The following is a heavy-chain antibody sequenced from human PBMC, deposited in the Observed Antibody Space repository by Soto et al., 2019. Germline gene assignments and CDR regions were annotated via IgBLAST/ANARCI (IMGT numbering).Heavy chain of an antibody. D-gene: IGHD3-10*01. CDR1: GYTFTNYW. CDR2: IYPDDADT. CDR3: ARSIYGTGGYYSDY. J-gene: IGHJ4*02. Sequence: GESLKISCKASGYTFTNYWIALVRQMSGKGLEWVGVIYPDDADTTYGPTFQGQVTISADKSLNTAYLQWSSLEVSDTAMYFCARSIYGTGGYYSDYWGQGTPVTVSA. V-gene: IGHV5-51*01.